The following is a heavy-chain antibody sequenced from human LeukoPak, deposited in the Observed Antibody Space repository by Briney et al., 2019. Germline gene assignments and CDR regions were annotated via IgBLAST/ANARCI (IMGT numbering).Heavy chain of an antibody. J-gene: IGHJ4*02. V-gene: IGHV4-34*01. Sequence: SETLSLTCAVYGGSFSGYHWSWIRQPPGKGLEWIGEVNHSGSTNYNPSLKSRVTISIDTSKIQFSLKLSSVTAADTAVYYCARGVRYKVFFDYWGQGTLVTVSS. CDR1: GGSFSGYH. D-gene: IGHD5-18*01. CDR2: VNHSGST. CDR3: ARGVRYKVFFDY.